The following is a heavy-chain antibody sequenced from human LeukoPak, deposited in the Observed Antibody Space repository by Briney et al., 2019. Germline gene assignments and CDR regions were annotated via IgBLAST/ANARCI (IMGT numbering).Heavy chain of an antibody. CDR2: IYHSGST. Sequence: SETLSLTCAVSGGSISSGGYSWSWIRQPPGKGLEWIGYIYHSGSTYYNPSLKSRVTISVDRSKNQFSLKLSSVTAADTAVYYCARNAHSSGWLDYWGQGTLVTVSS. V-gene: IGHV4-30-2*01. D-gene: IGHD6-19*01. CDR3: ARNAHSSGWLDY. CDR1: GGSISSGGYS. J-gene: IGHJ4*02.